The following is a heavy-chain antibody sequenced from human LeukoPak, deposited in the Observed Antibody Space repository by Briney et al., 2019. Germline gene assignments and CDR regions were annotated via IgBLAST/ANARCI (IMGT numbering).Heavy chain of an antibody. V-gene: IGHV3-48*03. Sequence: PGGSLRLSCAASGFTFSDYEINWVRQAPGKGLEWVSCISTSGSTTNYADSVKGRFTISRDNAKNSLFLQLNTLTVEDTAVYYCARGAMHVFDYWGQGTPVTVSS. D-gene: IGHD2-2*01. CDR1: GFTFSDYE. CDR2: ISTSGSTT. J-gene: IGHJ4*02. CDR3: ARGAMHVFDY.